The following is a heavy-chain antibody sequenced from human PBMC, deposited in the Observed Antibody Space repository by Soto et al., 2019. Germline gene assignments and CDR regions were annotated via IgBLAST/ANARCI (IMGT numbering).Heavy chain of an antibody. J-gene: IGHJ4*02. CDR3: ARIMCGGDCYDFDY. V-gene: IGHV3-33*01. CDR1: GFTFSSYG. D-gene: IGHD2-21*02. CDR2: IWYDGSNK. Sequence: QVQLVESGGGVVQPGRSLRLSCAASGFTFSSYGMHWVRQAPGKGLEWVAVIWYDGSNKYYADSVKGRFTISRDNSNITLYLQMNSLRAEDTAVYYCARIMCGGDCYDFDYWGQGTLVTVSS.